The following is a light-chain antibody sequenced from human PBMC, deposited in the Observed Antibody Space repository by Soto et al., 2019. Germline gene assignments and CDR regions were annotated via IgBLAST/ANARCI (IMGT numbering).Light chain of an antibody. CDR3: QQRSNWPT. J-gene: IGKJ1*01. CDR1: QSVSSN. Sequence: ETVMTQSPASLSVSPGERATLSFRASQSVSSNLAWYQQKPGQAPRLLIYDASNRATGIPARFSGSGSGTDFTLTISSLEPEDFAVYYCQQRSNWPTFGQGTKVDI. V-gene: IGKV3-11*01. CDR2: DAS.